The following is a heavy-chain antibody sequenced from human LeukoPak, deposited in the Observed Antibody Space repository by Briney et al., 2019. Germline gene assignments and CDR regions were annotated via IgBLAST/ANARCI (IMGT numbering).Heavy chain of an antibody. Sequence: SETLSLTCAVYGGSFSGYYWSWIRQPPGKGLEWIGEINHSGSTNYNPSLKSRVTISVDTSKNQFSLKLSSVTAADTAVYYCARMGMVATNYWGQGTLVTVSS. CDR1: GGSFSGYY. CDR2: INHSGST. V-gene: IGHV4-34*01. D-gene: IGHD5-12*01. J-gene: IGHJ4*02. CDR3: ARMGMVATNY.